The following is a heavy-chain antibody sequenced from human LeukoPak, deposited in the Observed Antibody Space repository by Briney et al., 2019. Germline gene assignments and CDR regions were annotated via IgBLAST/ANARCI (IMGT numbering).Heavy chain of an antibody. CDR2: INPSGGST. D-gene: IGHD6-19*01. Sequence: GASVKVSCKASGYTFTSYYMHWVRQAPGQGLEWMGIINPSGGSTSYAQKFQGRVTMTRDTSTSTVYVELSSLRSEDTAVYYCASEMYSSGSVDYWGQGTLVTVSS. J-gene: IGHJ4*02. V-gene: IGHV1-46*01. CDR1: GYTFTSYY. CDR3: ASEMYSSGSVDY.